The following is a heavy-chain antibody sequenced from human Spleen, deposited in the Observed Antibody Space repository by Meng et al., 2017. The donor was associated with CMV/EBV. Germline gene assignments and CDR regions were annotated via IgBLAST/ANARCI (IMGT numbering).Heavy chain of an antibody. Sequence: ASGFTFRNAWMTWVRQAPGRGLEWVGRIKSKTDVGTTGYAAPVKGRFTISRDDSKSTLYLQMNSLRAEDTAVYYCAKEGSGDKPLDYWGQGALVTVSS. CDR2: IKSKTDVGTT. J-gene: IGHJ4*02. CDR3: AKEGSGDKPLDY. V-gene: IGHV3-15*01. CDR1: GFTFRNAW. D-gene: IGHD4-17*01.